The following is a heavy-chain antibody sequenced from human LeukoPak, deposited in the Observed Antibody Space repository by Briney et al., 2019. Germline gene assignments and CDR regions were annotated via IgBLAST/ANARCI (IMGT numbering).Heavy chain of an antibody. CDR3: ARHNSYYGSAYFDY. CDR2: IYHSGST. D-gene: IGHD3-10*01. J-gene: IGHJ4*02. V-gene: IGHV4-4*02. Sequence: SGTLSLTCAVSGGSISSSNWWSWVRQPPGKGLEWIGEIYHSGSTNYNPSLKSRVTISVDTSKNQFSLKLSSVTAADTAVYYCARHNSYYGSAYFDYWGQGTLVTVSS. CDR1: GGSISSSNW.